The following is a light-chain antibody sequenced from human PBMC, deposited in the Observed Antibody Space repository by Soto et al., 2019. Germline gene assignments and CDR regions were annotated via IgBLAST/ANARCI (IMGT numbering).Light chain of an antibody. CDR3: SSYTSSSTGV. V-gene: IGLV2-14*01. Sequence: HSALTQPASVSGSPRQSITISCTGTCSKVGDYNYVSWYQQHPGKAPKLMIYDVSNRPSGVFNLFSGSKSGNTASLTISGLQAEDEADYYCSSYTSSSTGVFGTGTKVTVL. CDR1: CSKVGDYNY. J-gene: IGLJ1*01. CDR2: DVS.